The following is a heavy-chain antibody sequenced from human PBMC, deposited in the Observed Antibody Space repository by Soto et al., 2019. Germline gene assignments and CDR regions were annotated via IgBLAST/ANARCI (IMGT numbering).Heavy chain of an antibody. CDR3: AREWAVSDWFDP. J-gene: IGHJ5*02. D-gene: IGHD4-4*01. V-gene: IGHV4-30-4*01. Sequence: PSETLSLTCTVSGGSISSGDYYWSWIRQPPGKGLEWIGYIYYSGSTYYNPSLKSRVTISVDTSKNQFSLKLSSVTAADTAVYYCAREWAVSDWFDPWGQGTLVTVSS. CDR1: GGSISSGDYY. CDR2: IYYSGST.